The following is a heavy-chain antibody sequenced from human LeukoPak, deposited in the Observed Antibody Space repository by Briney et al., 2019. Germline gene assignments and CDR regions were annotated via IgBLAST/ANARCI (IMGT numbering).Heavy chain of an antibody. CDR3: ARAPEFYGSGSDDAFDI. CDR1: GYTFTGYY. Sequence: ASVKVSCKASGYTFTGYYMHWVRQAPGQGLEWMGWINPNSGGTNYAQKFQGRVTMTRDTSISTAYMELSRLRSDDTAVYYCARAPEFYGSGSDDAFDIWGQGTMVTVSS. CDR2: INPNSGGT. D-gene: IGHD3-10*01. V-gene: IGHV1-2*02. J-gene: IGHJ3*02.